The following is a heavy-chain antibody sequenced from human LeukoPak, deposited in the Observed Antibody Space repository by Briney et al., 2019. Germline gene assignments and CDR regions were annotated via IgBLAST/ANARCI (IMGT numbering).Heavy chain of an antibody. J-gene: IGHJ3*02. CDR3: ARERVGAFDI. Sequence: GGSLRLSCAASGFTVSSNYMSWVRQAPGKGLEWVSLIYSGGRTDYADSVKGRFTISRDNSKNTLYLQMNSLRAEDTAVYYCARERVGAFDIWGQGTMVTVSS. V-gene: IGHV3-66*02. D-gene: IGHD1-1*01. CDR2: IYSGGRT. CDR1: GFTVSSNY.